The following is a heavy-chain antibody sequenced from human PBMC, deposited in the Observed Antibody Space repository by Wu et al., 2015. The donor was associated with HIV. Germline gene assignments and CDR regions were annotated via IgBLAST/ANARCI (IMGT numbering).Heavy chain of an antibody. D-gene: IGHD4-17*01. CDR2: IIPMFGTK. CDR3: ARDDPDYGXATIAFDI. CDR1: GGTFSNYA. Sequence: QVQLVQSGAEVKKPGSSVKVSCKASGGTFSNYAFSWVRQAPGQGLEWMGRIIPMFGTKNYAQKFQGRVTITADEATSTAYMELSSLRSEDTAVYYCARDDPDYGXATIAFDIWGQGTMVTVSS. V-gene: IGHV1-69*13. J-gene: IGHJ3*02.